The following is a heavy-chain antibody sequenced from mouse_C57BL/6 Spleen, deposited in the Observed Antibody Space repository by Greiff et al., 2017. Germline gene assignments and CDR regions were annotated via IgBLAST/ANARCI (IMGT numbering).Heavy chain of an antibody. Sequence: VQLQQSGAELARPGASVKMSCKASGYTFTSYTMHWVKQRPGQGLEWIGYINPSSGYTKYNQKFKDKATLTADKSSSTAYMQLSSLTSEDSAVYYCARGDSSGYGGYFDYWGQGTTPTVSS. CDR3: ARGDSSGYGGYFDY. CDR2: INPSSGYT. D-gene: IGHD3-2*02. CDR1: GYTFTSYT. V-gene: IGHV1-4*01. J-gene: IGHJ2*01.